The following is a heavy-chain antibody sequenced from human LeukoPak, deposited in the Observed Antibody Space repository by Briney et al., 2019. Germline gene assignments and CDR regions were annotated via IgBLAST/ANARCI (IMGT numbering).Heavy chain of an antibody. D-gene: IGHD3-10*01. Sequence: SETLSLTCAVYGGSFSGYYWSWIRQPPGEGLEWIGEINHSGSTNYNPSLKSRVTISVDTSKNQFSLKLSSVTAADTAVYYCARAPLWFGSMGYFDYWGQGTLVTVSS. CDR2: INHSGST. V-gene: IGHV4-34*01. CDR1: GGSFSGYY. CDR3: ARAPLWFGSMGYFDY. J-gene: IGHJ4*02.